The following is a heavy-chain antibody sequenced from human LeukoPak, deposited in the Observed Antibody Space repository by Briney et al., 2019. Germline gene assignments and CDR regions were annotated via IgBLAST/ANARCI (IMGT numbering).Heavy chain of an antibody. CDR3: ARGDQYYDILTGYLYYFDY. J-gene: IGHJ4*02. CDR1: GYTFTSYG. V-gene: IGHV1-2*02. D-gene: IGHD3-9*01. Sequence: ASVKVSCKASGYTFTSYGISWVRQAPGQGLEWMGWINPNSGGTNYAQKFQGRVTMTRDTSISTAYMELSRLRSDDTAVYYCARGDQYYDILTGYLYYFDYWGQGTLVTVSS. CDR2: INPNSGGT.